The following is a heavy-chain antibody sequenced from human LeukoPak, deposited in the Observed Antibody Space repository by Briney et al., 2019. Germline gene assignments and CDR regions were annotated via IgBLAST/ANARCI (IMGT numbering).Heavy chain of an antibody. V-gene: IGHV3-30*02. D-gene: IGHD1-26*01. CDR2: IRYDGSNK. Sequence: GGSLRLSCAASGFTFISYGMHWVRQAPGKGLEWVTFIRYDGSNKYYADSVKGRFTISRDNAKNSLYLQMNSLRAEDTAVYYCASHSGSYKDYWGQGTLVTVSS. J-gene: IGHJ4*02. CDR1: GFTFISYG. CDR3: ASHSGSYKDY.